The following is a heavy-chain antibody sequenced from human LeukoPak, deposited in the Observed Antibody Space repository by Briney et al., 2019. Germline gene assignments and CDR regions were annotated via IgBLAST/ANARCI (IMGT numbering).Heavy chain of an antibody. CDR1: GGSISSGGYY. D-gene: IGHD6-13*01. J-gene: IGHJ4*02. CDR2: ISYSGRT. Sequence: SETLSLTCTVSGGSISSGGYYWSWIRQPPGKGLDWIGYISYSGRTNYNPSLKSRVTISVDTSKNQFSLDLRSVTAADTAVYYCARPEIRSTWSPAFLDYWGQGTLVTVSS. CDR3: ARPEIRSTWSPAFLDY. V-gene: IGHV4-61*08.